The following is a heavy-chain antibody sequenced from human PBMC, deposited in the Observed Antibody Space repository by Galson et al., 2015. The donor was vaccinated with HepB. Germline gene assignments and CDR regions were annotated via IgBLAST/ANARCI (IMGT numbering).Heavy chain of an antibody. Sequence: SLRLSCAASGFTFSDYYMSWIRQTPGKGLEWLSYISSSLSGSSTNYADSVLGRFTISRDNAKNSLFLQLNSLRAEDTAAYYCARVRSVAGTIGFDNWGQGTLVTVSS. CDR3: ARVRSVAGTIGFDN. D-gene: IGHD6-19*01. CDR2: ISSSLSGSST. V-gene: IGHV3-11*06. J-gene: IGHJ4*02. CDR1: GFTFSDYY.